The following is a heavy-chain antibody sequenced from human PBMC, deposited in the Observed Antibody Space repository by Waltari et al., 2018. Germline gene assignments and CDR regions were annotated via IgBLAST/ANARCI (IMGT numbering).Heavy chain of an antibody. Sequence: EVQLVESGGGFIHRGGSLRHSCAGSGFDVRSSYMNWGRQAPGKGLEWVSVIHSGGNTYYADSVNGRVTISRDKSKNTLYLQMNSLRAEDTAVYYCAKDRSYGHSLANWGQGTLVTVSS. CDR3: AKDRSYGHSLAN. V-gene: IGHV3-53*01. D-gene: IGHD4-17*01. CDR1: GFDVRSSY. CDR2: IHSGGNT. J-gene: IGHJ4*02.